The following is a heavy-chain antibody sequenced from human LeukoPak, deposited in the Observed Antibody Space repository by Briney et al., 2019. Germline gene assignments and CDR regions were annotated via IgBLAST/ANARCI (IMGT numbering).Heavy chain of an antibody. D-gene: IGHD6-19*01. CDR2: ISWNSGSI. V-gene: IGHV3-9*01. J-gene: IGHJ1*01. CDR3: AKGNSAWYSPEYFHH. Sequence: GRSLRLSCAASGFTFDDYAMHWVRQAPGKGPEWVSGISWNSGSIGYAGSVKGRFTISRDNAKNSLYLQMSSLRAEDTALYYCAKGNSAWYSPEYFHHWGQGTLVTVSS. CDR1: GFTFDDYA.